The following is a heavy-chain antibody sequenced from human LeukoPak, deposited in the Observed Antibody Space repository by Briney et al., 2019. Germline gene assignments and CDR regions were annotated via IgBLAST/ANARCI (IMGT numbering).Heavy chain of an antibody. D-gene: IGHD3-22*01. CDR3: ASALAYDSSGGFDP. V-gene: IGHV1-2*06. Sequence: ASVKVSCKASGYTFTSNYIHWVRQAPGQGLEWMGRINPNSGGTNYAQKFQGRVTMTRDTSISTAYMELSRLRSDDTAVYYCASALAYDSSGGFDPWGQGTLVTVSS. CDR2: INPNSGGT. J-gene: IGHJ5*02. CDR1: GYTFTSNY.